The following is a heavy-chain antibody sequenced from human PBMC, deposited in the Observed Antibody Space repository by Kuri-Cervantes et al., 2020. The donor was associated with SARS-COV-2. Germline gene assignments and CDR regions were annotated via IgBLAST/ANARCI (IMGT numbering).Heavy chain of an antibody. CDR3: VKDRQGLGYSGMDV. V-gene: IGHV3-30*18. D-gene: IGHD2-21*01. CDR2: ISYDGSTK. CDR1: GFTFINTA. Sequence: GSLRLSCAASGFTFINTAMHWVRQAPGKGLEWVAVISYDGSTKYYADSVKGRFTISRDNSKDTLSLQMNSLRAEDTALYYCVKDRQGLGYSGMDVWGPGATVTVSS. J-gene: IGHJ6*01.